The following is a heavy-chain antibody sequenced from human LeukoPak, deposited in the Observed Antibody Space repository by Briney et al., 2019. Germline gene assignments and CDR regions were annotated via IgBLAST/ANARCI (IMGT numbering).Heavy chain of an antibody. CDR2: INHSGST. D-gene: IGHD3-10*01. J-gene: IGHJ6*03. Sequence: SETLSLTCAVYGGSFSGYYWSWIRQPPGKGLEWIGEINHSGSTNNNPSLKSRVTISVDTSKNQFSLKLSSVTAADTAAYYCARAGSGGSGSYIRAYYYMDVWGKGTTVTVSS. CDR3: ARAGSGGSGSYIRAYYYMDV. CDR1: GGSFSGYY. V-gene: IGHV4-34*01.